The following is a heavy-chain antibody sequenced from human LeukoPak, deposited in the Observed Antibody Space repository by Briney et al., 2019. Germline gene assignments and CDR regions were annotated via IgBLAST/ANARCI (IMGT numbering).Heavy chain of an antibody. CDR1: GFTFSSSW. D-gene: IGHD1-26*01. V-gene: IGHV3-74*01. J-gene: IGHJ4*02. CDR2: INKDGSVI. Sequence: GGSLRLSCAASGFTFSSSWIHWVRQAPGKGLXXXXRINKDGSVIDYAESVKGRFSISRDNAKNTLYLQMNSLRVEDTAIYYCVKVRGRARVGYFDYWGQGALVTVSS. CDR3: VKVRGRARVGYFDY.